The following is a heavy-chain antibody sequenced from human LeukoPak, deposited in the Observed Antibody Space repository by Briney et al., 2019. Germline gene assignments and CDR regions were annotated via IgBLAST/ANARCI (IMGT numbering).Heavy chain of an antibody. CDR3: ARDMGDGYNSDAFDI. CDR2: INHSGST. Sequence: SETLSLTCAVYGGSFGGYYWSWIRQPPGKGLEWIGEINHSGSTNYNPSLKSRVTISVDTSKNQFSLKLSSVTAADTAVYYCARDMGDGYNSDAFDIWGQGTMVTVSS. J-gene: IGHJ3*02. CDR1: GGSFGGYY. V-gene: IGHV4-34*01. D-gene: IGHD5-24*01.